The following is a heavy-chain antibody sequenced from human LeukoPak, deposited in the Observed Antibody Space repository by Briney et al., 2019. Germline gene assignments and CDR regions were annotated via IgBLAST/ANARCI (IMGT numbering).Heavy chain of an antibody. V-gene: IGHV3-49*03. D-gene: IGHD5-12*01. J-gene: IGHJ4*02. Sequence: GGSLTLPCTVSGFTLGEYAMRGLRHATGKGREGVGLIRSKEYGGPTEYAASVKGRSTISRDDSKSIAYLQMNSLKTEDTAVYYCTGINEDGYSGYEPVDYWGQGTLVTVSS. CDR3: TGINEDGYSGYEPVDY. CDR2: IRSKEYGGPT. CDR1: GFTLGEYA.